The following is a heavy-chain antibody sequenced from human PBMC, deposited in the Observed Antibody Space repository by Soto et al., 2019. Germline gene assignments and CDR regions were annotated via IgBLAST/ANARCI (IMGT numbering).Heavy chain of an antibody. J-gene: IGHJ4*02. CDR3: ARTPSYCVGPDCFLTGFDF. V-gene: IGHV2-70*11. CDR1: SFPTTTGGMW. Sequence: SGPTPINPTLALTLTCTSSSFPTTTGGMWVSCIRQPPGQALEGRARIDWDDEKYYSTSLRTRLSISKDTSKNEVVLTLTNMDPVDTATYYCARTPSYCVGPDCFLTGFDFWGQGARVTVSS. CDR2: IDWDDEK. D-gene: IGHD2-21*01.